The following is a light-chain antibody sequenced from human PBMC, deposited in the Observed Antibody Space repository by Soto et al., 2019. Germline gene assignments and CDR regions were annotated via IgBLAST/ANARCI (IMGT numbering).Light chain of an antibody. Sequence: QSVLTQPPSVSGAPGQRVTISCTGSRSNIGADYDEHWYQQLPGTAPQLLIYGNSNRPSGVPDRFSGSKSGTSASLAITGLKAEDEADYYCQSYDSSLSGSDVVFGGGTKLTVL. CDR3: QSYDSSLSGSDVV. V-gene: IGLV1-40*01. J-gene: IGLJ2*01. CDR1: RSNIGADYD. CDR2: GNS.